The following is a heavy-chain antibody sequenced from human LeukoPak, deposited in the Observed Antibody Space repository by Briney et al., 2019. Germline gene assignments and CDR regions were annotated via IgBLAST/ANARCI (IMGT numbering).Heavy chain of an antibody. J-gene: IGHJ4*02. CDR1: GFTFSSYA. V-gene: IGHV3-30-3*01. CDR2: ISYDGGNK. D-gene: IGHD2-8*01. CDR3: ARDCTNGVCYQFDY. Sequence: PGGSLRLSCAASGFTFSSYAMHWVRQAPGKGLEWVAVISYDGGNKYYADSVKGRFTISRDNSKNTLYLQMNSLRAEDTAVYYCARDCTNGVCYQFDYWGQGTLVTVSS.